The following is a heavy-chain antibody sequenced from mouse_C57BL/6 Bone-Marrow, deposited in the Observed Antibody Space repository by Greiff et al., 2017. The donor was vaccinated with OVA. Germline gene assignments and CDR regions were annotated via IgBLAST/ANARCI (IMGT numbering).Heavy chain of an antibody. D-gene: IGHD1-1*01. CDR2: IRLKSDNYAT. CDR3: TGNVVVEGDCAMDY. CDR1: GFTFSNYW. Sequence: EVKLVESGGGLVQPGGSMKLSCVASGFTFSNYWMNWVRQSPEKGLEWVAQIRLKSDNYATHYAESVKGRFTISRDDSKSSVYLQMNNLRAEDTGIYYCTGNVVVEGDCAMDYWGQGTSVTVSS. J-gene: IGHJ4*01. V-gene: IGHV6-3*01.